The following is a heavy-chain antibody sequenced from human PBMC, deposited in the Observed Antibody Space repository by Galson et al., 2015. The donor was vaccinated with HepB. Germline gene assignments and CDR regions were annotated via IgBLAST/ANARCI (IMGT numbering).Heavy chain of an antibody. CDR2: ISAYNGNT. J-gene: IGHJ6*02. V-gene: IGHV1-18*01. CDR3: ARDRNYRYSYGYYYYGMDV. D-gene: IGHD5-18*01. Sequence: SVKVSCKASGYTFTSYGISWVRQAPGQGLEWMGWISAYNGNTNYAQKLQGRVTMTTDTSTSTAYMELRGLRSDDTAVYYCARDRNYRYSYGYYYYGMDVWGQGTTVTVSS. CDR1: GYTFTSYG.